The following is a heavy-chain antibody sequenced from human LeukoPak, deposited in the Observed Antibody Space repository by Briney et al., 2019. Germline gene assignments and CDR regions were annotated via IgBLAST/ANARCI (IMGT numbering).Heavy chain of an antibody. V-gene: IGHV3-23*01. CDR3: VKDKSSGYYYGTSAFDI. D-gene: IGHD3-22*01. CDR1: GFTFSSYA. J-gene: IGHJ3*02. Sequence: GGSLRLSCAATGFTFSSYAMSWVRQAPGKGLEWVSAISGSGGSTYYADSVKGRFTISRDNSKNTLYLQMNSLRAEDTAVYYCVKDKSSGYYYGTSAFDIWGQGTMVTVSS. CDR2: ISGSGGST.